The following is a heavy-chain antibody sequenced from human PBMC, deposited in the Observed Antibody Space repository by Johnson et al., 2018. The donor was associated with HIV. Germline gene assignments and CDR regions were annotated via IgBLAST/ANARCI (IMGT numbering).Heavy chain of an antibody. D-gene: IGHD2-15*01. CDR2: INWNGGSK. Sequence: EVQLVESGGGVVQPGGSLRLSCAASGLTFSSYVMHWVRQAPGKGLEWVSSINWNGGSKGYGDSVKGRFTISRDNAKNSLYMQMNSLRGEDTALYYCARGVGVVGDDGFDIWGQGTMVTVSS. CDR3: ARGVGVVGDDGFDI. V-gene: IGHV3-20*04. CDR1: GLTFSSYV. J-gene: IGHJ3*02.